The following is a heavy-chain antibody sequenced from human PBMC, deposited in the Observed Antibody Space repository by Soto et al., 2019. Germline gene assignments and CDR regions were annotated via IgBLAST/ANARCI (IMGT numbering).Heavy chain of an antibody. CDR1: GSTFSSYA. V-gene: IGHV3-23*01. CDR3: AKDKDGYKNFDY. J-gene: IGHJ4*02. CDR2: ISGSGGST. D-gene: IGHD5-12*01. Sequence: GGSLRLSCAASGSTFSSYAMSWVRQAPGKGLEWVSAISGSGGSTYYADSVKGRFTISRDNSKNTLYLQMNSLRAEDTAVYYCAKDKDGYKNFDYWGQGTLVTVSS.